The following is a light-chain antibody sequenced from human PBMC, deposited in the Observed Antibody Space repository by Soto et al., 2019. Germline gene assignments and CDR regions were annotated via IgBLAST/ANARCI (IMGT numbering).Light chain of an antibody. Sequence: QSVLTQPRSVSGSPGQSVTISCTGTSSDVGGYNYVSWYQQHPGKAPKLIISDVSKRPSGVPDRFSGSKSGNTASLTISGLQAEDEAEYYCSSYTNINTRACVFGTGTKVTVL. CDR3: SSYTNINTRACV. V-gene: IGLV2-11*01. CDR2: DVS. CDR1: SSDVGGYNY. J-gene: IGLJ1*01.